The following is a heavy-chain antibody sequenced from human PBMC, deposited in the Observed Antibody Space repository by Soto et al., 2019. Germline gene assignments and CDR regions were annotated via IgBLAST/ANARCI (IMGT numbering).Heavy chain of an antibody. D-gene: IGHD5-18*01. CDR1: GGTITRGDHF. CDR3: GRGQTAIDV. CDR2: IYYSGST. J-gene: IGHJ6*02. Sequence: SETLSLTCSVSGGTITRGDHFWSWVRQSPGKGLEWLGYIYYSGSTYYNPSLRGRVMMTIDTSKHQFSLNLSSVTAADTAVFYCGRGQTAIDVWGQGTTVT. V-gene: IGHV4-30-4*01.